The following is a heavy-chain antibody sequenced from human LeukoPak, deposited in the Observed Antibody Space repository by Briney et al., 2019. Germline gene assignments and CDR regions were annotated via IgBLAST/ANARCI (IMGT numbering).Heavy chain of an antibody. Sequence: GESLKISCKGSGYSFTSYWIGWVRQLPGKGLEWMGIIYPGDSDTRYSPSFQGQVTISADKSISTAYLQWSSLKASDTAMYYCARPTHWEWEDGAYFGYWGQGTLVTVSS. CDR3: ARPTHWEWEDGAYFGY. CDR2: IYPGDSDT. D-gene: IGHD1-26*01. CDR1: GYSFTSYW. V-gene: IGHV5-51*01. J-gene: IGHJ4*02.